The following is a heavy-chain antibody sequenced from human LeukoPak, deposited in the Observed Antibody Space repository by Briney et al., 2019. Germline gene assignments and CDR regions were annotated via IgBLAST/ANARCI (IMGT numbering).Heavy chain of an antibody. Sequence: GSLRLSCAASGFTFSSYAMSWVRQAPGKGLEWVSAISGSGGSTYYADSVKGRFTISRDNSKNTLYLQMNSLRAEDTAVYYCAKSGYYDSSGYYYDYGMDVWGQGTTVTVSS. CDR3: AKSGYYDSSGYYYDYGMDV. J-gene: IGHJ6*02. CDR2: ISGSGGST. D-gene: IGHD3-22*01. V-gene: IGHV3-23*01. CDR1: GFTFSSYA.